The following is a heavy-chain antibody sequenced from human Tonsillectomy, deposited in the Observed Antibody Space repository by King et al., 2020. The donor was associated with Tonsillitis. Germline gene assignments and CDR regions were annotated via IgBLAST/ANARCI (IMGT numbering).Heavy chain of an antibody. CDR3: ASTGTTKHYYYYMDV. D-gene: IGHD1-7*01. CDR2: FDPEDGET. J-gene: IGHJ6*03. CDR1: GDTLTELS. V-gene: IGHV1-24*01. Sequence: DQLVQSGAEVKKPGASVKVSCKVFGDTLTELSMHWVRQAPGKGLEWMGGFDPEDGETIYAQKFQGRVTMTEDTSTDTAYMELSSLRSEDTALYYCASTGTTKHYYYYMDVWGKGTTVTVSS.